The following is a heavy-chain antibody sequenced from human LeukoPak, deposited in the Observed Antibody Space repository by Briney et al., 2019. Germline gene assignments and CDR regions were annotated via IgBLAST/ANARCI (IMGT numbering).Heavy chain of an antibody. CDR2: MKEDGSEI. Sequence: PGGSLRLSCAASGFDFNVQTMSWVRQAPGKGLAWVTRMKEDGSEIYYVDSVKGRFTISRDNPKNSLYLQMNSLRAEDTAVYYCVIGGATGGRFENWGQGILVTVSS. CDR3: VIGGATGGRFEN. J-gene: IGHJ4*02. D-gene: IGHD1-26*01. CDR1: GFDFNVQT. V-gene: IGHV3-7*01.